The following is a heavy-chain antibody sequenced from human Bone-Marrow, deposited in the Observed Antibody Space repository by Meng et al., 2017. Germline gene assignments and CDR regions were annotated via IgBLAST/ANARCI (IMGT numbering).Heavy chain of an antibody. D-gene: IGHD3-10*01. V-gene: IGHV1-69*06. CDR2: IIPIFGTA. CDR1: GYTFTSYG. J-gene: IGHJ2*01. CDR3: ATAFKSVRGFWYFDL. Sequence: SVKVSCKASGYTFTSYGISWVRQAPGQGLEWMGGIIPIFGTANYAQKFQGRVTITADKSTSTAYMELSSLRSEDTAVYFCATAFKSVRGFWYFDLWGRGTLVTVSS.